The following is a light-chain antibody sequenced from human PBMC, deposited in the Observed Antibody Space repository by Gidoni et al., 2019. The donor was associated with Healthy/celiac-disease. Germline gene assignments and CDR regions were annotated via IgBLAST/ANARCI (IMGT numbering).Light chain of an antibody. CDR3: QSYDSSLSGSRV. J-gene: IGLJ3*02. CDR1: SSNIGAGYD. CDR2: GNS. V-gene: IGLV1-40*01. Sequence: QSVLTQPPSLSVAPGQRVTISCTGSSSNIGAGYDVHWYQQLPGTAPKLLIYGNSNRPAGVPDRFSGSKSGTSASLAITGLQAEDEADYYCQSYDSSLSGSRVFGGGNKLTVL.